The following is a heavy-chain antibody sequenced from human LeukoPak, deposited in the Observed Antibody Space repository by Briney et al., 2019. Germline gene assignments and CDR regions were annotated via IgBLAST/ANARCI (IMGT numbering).Heavy chain of an antibody. Sequence: PGGSLRLSCAASGFTFSSYAMHWVRQAPGKGLEYVSAISSNGGSTYYANSVKGRFTISRDNSKNTLYLQMGSLRAEDMAVYYCAREGITGTRDYSDYWGQGTLVTVSS. D-gene: IGHD1-20*01. CDR1: GFTFSSYA. CDR2: ISSNGGST. J-gene: IGHJ4*02. V-gene: IGHV3-64*01. CDR3: AREGITGTRDYSDY.